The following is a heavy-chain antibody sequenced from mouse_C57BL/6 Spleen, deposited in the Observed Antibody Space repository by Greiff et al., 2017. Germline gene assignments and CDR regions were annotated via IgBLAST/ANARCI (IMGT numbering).Heavy chain of an antibody. CDR2: ICGVGSP. V-gene: IGHV2-6*01. CDR1: GFSFTSYG. Sequence: VQLVESGPGLVAPSQSLSISCTVSGFSFTSYGVDWVRQSPGKGLEWLGLICGVGSPNYTSDLNSRLCNSKDNSKSQVFIKMNSLQTEDTSMYYCASEAFAYWGQGTLVTVSA. J-gene: IGHJ3*01. CDR3: ASEAFAY.